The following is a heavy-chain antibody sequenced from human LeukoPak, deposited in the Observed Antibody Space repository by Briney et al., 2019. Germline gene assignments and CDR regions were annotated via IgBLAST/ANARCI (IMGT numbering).Heavy chain of an antibody. CDR2: MNPNSGNT. D-gene: IGHD4-17*01. CDR1: GYTFTSYD. Sequence: ASVKVSCKASGYTFTSYDINWVRQATGQGLGWMGWMNPNSGNTGYAQKFQGRVTMTRNTSISTAYMELSSLRSEDTAVYYCARTPTFGDYFGYYYGMDVWGQGTTVTVSS. J-gene: IGHJ6*02. CDR3: ARTPTFGDYFGYYYGMDV. V-gene: IGHV1-8*01.